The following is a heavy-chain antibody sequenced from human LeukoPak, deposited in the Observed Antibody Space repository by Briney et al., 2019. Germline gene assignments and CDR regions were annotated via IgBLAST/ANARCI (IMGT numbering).Heavy chain of an antibody. Sequence: ASVKVSCKASGYTFSSFDINWVRQATGPGLGWNGWMNLDSADTAYAQKSQDRVIMTWNNSLNTAYTELSSLRSEDSAVYYFSRSGLNSYTNYYFQHWGKATLVIVSS. CDR1: GYTFSSFD. V-gene: IGHV1-8*01. CDR3: SRSGLNSYTNYYFQH. CDR2: MNLDSADT. J-gene: IGHJ1*01. D-gene: IGHD3-3*01.